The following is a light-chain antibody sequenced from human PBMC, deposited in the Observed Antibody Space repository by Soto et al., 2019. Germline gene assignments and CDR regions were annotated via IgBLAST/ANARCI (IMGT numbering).Light chain of an antibody. J-gene: IGLJ2*01. CDR3: AAWDDSLNGVV. CDR2: SGN. CDR1: SSNVGSYT. V-gene: IGLV1-44*01. Sequence: QSVLTQPPSASGTPGQRVTISCSGSSSNVGSYTVYWYQQLSGTAPKVLIYSGNRRPSGVPARFSGSKSGTSASLAISGLQSEDEADYYCAAWDDSLNGVVFGGGTKLTVL.